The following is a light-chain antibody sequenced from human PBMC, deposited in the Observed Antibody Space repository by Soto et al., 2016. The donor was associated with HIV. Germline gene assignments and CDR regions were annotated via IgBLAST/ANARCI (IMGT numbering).Light chain of an antibody. J-gene: IGKJ2*01. CDR3: LQDYNYPYT. Sequence: AIQMTQSPSSLSASVGDRATITCRASQGIRNELGWYQQKPGKAPKLLIYAASSLGSGVPLRFSGSGSGTDFTLTISSLQPEDSASYFCLQDYNYPYTFGQGTKLEIK. CDR1: QGIRNE. CDR2: AAS. V-gene: IGKV1-6*01.